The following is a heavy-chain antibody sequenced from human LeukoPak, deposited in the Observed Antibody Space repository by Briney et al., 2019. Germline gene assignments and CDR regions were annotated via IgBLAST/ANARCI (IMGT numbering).Heavy chain of an antibody. Sequence: GGSLRLSCAASGFTFSSYWMHWVRQAPGKGLVWVSRINTDGSSTSYADSVKGRFTISRDNAKNTLYLQMNSLRAEDTAVYYCAREDRSGWYWVDYWGQGTLVTVSS. V-gene: IGHV3-74*01. D-gene: IGHD6-19*01. CDR1: GFTFSSYW. CDR2: INTDGSST. CDR3: AREDRSGWYWVDY. J-gene: IGHJ4*02.